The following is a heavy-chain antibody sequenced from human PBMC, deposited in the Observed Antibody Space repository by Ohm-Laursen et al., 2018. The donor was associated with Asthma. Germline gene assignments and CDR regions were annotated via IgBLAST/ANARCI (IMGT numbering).Heavy chain of an antibody. Sequence: SLRLSCAASGFTFRSYAIHWVRQAPGKGLEWVAVISYDGSNKYYADSVKGRFTISRDNSKNTLYLQMNSLRAEDTAVYYCARGYCSSTSCYDQRTYYYYYGMDVWGQGTTVTVSS. J-gene: IGHJ6*02. CDR3: ARGYCSSTSCYDQRTYYYYYGMDV. CDR1: GFTFRSYA. V-gene: IGHV3-30-3*01. CDR2: ISYDGSNK. D-gene: IGHD2-2*01.